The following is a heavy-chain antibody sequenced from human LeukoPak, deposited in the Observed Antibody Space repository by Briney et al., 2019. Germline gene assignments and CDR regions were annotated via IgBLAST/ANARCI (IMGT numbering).Heavy chain of an antibody. Sequence: SQTLSLTCTVSCGSISSGSYYWRWIRQPAGKGLEWIGRIYASGSTNYNPSLKSRVTISVDTSKNQLSLKLSSVTAADTAVYYCAGAPAGSLEWLSPFDYWGQGTLVTVSS. J-gene: IGHJ4*02. CDR3: AGAPAGSLEWLSPFDY. D-gene: IGHD3-3*01. V-gene: IGHV4-61*02. CDR1: CGSISSGSYY. CDR2: IYASGST.